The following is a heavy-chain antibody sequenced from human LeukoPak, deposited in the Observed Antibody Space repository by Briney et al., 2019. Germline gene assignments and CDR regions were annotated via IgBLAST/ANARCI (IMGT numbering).Heavy chain of an antibody. CDR1: GFTFSDYY. J-gene: IGHJ4*02. V-gene: IGHV3-11*03. CDR2: ISSGGSYT. Sequence: GGSLRLSCAASGFTFSDYYMSWIRQAPGQGLEWLSYISSGGSYTNYADSVKGRFTISRDNAKPSLYLQVNSLRAEDTAVYYCASLYYDILTGYRFDYWGQGTLVTVSS. CDR3: ASLYYDILTGYRFDY. D-gene: IGHD3-9*01.